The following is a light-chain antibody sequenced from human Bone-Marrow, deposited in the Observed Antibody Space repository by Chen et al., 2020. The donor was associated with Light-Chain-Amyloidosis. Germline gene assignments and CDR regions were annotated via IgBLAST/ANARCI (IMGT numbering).Light chain of an antibody. CDR3: QSYATNTWI. J-gene: IGLJ3*02. CDR2: END. Sequence: NFILTQDHSVSESPGMTVTISCTRSSGDIATNYVQWYQQRPGSAPTTVIYENDLRPSGVPDRFSGSIDTSSNSASLTISGLETEDEADYYCQSYATNTWIFGGGTHLTVL. CDR1: SGDIATNY. V-gene: IGLV6-57*03.